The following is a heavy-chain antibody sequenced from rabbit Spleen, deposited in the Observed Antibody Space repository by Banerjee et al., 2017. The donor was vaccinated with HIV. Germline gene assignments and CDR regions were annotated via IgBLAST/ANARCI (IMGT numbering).Heavy chain of an antibody. D-gene: IGHD7-1*01. CDR3: ARHAGYAGYSDLTGNKL. CDR1: GFDFSAYY. Sequence: QLKESGGGLVQPGGSLKLSCKVSGFDFSAYYMTWVRQAPGKGLEWTGYIDPVFGNTYYASWVNGRFTISSDNAQNTVDLQMNSLTAADTATYCCARHAGYAGYSDLTGNKLWGQGTLVTVS. CDR2: IDPVFGNT. V-gene: IGHV1S7*01. J-gene: IGHJ3*01.